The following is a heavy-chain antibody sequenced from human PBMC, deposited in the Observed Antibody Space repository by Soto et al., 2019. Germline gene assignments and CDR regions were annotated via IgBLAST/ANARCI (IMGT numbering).Heavy chain of an antibody. Sequence: SETLSLTCSVLGGSISSYYWSWIRQPPGKGLEWTGYIYYSGSTNYNPSLKSRVTISVDTSKNQFSLKLSSVTAADTAVYYCARGYVGYYYYGMDVWGQGTTVTVSS. CDR1: GGSISSYY. CDR2: IYYSGST. V-gene: IGHV4-59*01. J-gene: IGHJ6*02. D-gene: IGHD2-15*01. CDR3: ARGYVGYYYYGMDV.